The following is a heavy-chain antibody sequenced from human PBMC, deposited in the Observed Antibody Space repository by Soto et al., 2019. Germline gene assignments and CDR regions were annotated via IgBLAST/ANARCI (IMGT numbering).Heavy chain of an antibody. CDR3: ARDRNWASDY. D-gene: IGHD7-27*01. J-gene: IGHJ4*02. Sequence: EVQLVESGGGLIQPGGSLRLSCAASGFTFSNDCMHWVRQVPGKGLLWVANINSDGSRTTYADSVKGRFTISRDNAKDTLSLQMNSLSAEDTGVYYCARDRNWASDYWGQGTLVTVSS. CDR2: INSDGSRT. CDR1: GFTFSNDC. V-gene: IGHV3-74*01.